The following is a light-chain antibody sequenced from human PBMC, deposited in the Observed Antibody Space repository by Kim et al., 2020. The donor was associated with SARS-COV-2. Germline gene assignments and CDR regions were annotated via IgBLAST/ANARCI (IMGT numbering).Light chain of an antibody. CDR1: SSDVGGYNY. CDR3: SSYTSSSTPGV. Sequence: SITTSCTGTSSDVGGYNYVSWYQQHPGKAPKLMIYDVSNRPSGVSNRFSGSKSGNTASLTISGLQAEDEADYYCSSYTSSSTPGVFGGGTQLTVL. V-gene: IGLV2-14*03. J-gene: IGLJ2*01. CDR2: DVS.